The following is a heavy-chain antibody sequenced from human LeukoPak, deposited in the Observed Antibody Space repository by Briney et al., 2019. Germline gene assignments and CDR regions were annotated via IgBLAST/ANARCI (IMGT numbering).Heavy chain of an antibody. CDR3: ASDRGGRNPYYYYGMDV. CDR2: IYSGGST. J-gene: IGHJ6*02. CDR1: GFTFSSNS. Sequence: PGGSLKLSCAASGFTFSSNSMTWVRKAPGRGLKWAQVIYSGGSTYYADSVKGRFTISRDNSKKTQSLQMNSLRAEDTAVYYCASDRGGRNPYYYYGMDVWGQGTTVTVSS. V-gene: IGHV3-53*01. D-gene: IGHD2-15*01.